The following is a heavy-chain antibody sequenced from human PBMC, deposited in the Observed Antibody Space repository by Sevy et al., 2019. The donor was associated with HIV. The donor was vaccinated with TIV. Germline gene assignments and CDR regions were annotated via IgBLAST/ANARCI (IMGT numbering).Heavy chain of an antibody. D-gene: IGHD3-10*01. CDR1: GGSISSGDYY. V-gene: IGHV4-30-4*01. CDR3: ARGSGSSWFDP. J-gene: IGHJ5*02. Sequence: SETLSLTCTVSGGSISSGDYYWSWISQPPGKGLEWIGYIYYSGSTYYNPSLKSRVTISVDTSKNQFSLKLSSVTAADTAVYYCARGSGSSWFDPWGQGTLVTVSS. CDR2: IYYSGST.